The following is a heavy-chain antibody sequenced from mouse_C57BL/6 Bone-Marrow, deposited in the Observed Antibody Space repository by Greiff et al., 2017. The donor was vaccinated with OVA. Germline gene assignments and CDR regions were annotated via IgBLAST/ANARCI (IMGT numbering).Heavy chain of an antibody. D-gene: IGHD2-2*01. CDR2: ISDGGSYT. J-gene: IGHJ3*01. CDR1: GFTFSSYA. CDR3: ARDRDMVTRFAY. Sequence: EVQLVESGGGLVKPGGSLKLSCAASGFTFSSYAMSWVRQTPEKRLEWVATISDGGSYTYYPDNVKGRFTISRDNAKNNLYLQMSHLKSEDTAMYYCARDRDMVTRFAYWGQGTLVTVSA. V-gene: IGHV5-4*01.